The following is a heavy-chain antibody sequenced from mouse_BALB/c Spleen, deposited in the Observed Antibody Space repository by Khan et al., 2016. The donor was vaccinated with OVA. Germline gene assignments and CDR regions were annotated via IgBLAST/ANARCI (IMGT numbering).Heavy chain of an antibody. CDR2: INPNTYNI. Sequence: VQLQQSGPDLVKTGASVKISCMASGYSFTAYYMNWVRLSHGKSLECIGRINPNTYNINYNQKFKGKAILTVDTSSSTAYMELRSLTSEDSAVYFWARGYDFVASWGQGTLVTVSA. D-gene: IGHD2-14*01. V-gene: IGHV1-26*01. CDR1: GYSFTAYY. J-gene: IGHJ3*01. CDR3: ARGYDFVAS.